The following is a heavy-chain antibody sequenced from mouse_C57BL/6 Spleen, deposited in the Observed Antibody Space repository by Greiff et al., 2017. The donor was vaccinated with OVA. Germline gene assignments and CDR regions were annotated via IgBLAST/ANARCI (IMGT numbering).Heavy chain of an antibody. CDR2: INPSSGYT. V-gene: IGHV1-7*01. Sequence: QVQLQQSGAELAKPGASVKLPCKASGYTFTSYWMHWVKQRPGQGLEWIGYINPSSGYTKYNQKFKDKATLTADKSSSTAYMQLSSLTYEDSAVYYCARSYATVVADWYFDVWGTGTTVTVSS. D-gene: IGHD1-1*01. CDR1: GYTFTSYW. CDR3: ARSYATVVADWYFDV. J-gene: IGHJ1*03.